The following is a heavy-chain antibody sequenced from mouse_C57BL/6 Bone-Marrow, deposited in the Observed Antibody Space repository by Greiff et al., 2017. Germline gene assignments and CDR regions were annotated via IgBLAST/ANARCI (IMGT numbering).Heavy chain of an antibody. CDR1: GYTFTSYG. D-gene: IGHD2-5*01. J-gene: IGHJ3*01. V-gene: IGHV1-81*01. CDR2: IYPRSGNT. CDR3: ARWGYYSNAWFAY. Sequence: QVHVKQSGAELARPRASVKLSCKASGYTFTSYGISWVKQRTGQGLEWIGEIYPRSGNTYYNEKFKGKATLTADKSSSTAYMELRSLTSEDSAVYFCARWGYYSNAWFAYWGQGTLVTVSA.